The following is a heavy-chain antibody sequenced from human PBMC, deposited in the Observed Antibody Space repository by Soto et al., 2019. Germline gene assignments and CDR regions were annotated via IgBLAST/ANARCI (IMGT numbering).Heavy chain of an antibody. Sequence: EVQLVESGGGLVKPGESLQISCAASGFTFGAYSLSWFRRAPGQGLEWVSSISPSSTDRYYTDSVEGRFTISRDNARNSLYLQLITLTVEDTAVYYCARDFLTGDPSEAFDYWGQGTTVTVSS. D-gene: IGHD3-9*01. J-gene: IGHJ4*02. V-gene: IGHV3-21*01. CDR3: ARDFLTGDPSEAFDY. CDR2: ISPSSTDR. CDR1: GFTFGAYS.